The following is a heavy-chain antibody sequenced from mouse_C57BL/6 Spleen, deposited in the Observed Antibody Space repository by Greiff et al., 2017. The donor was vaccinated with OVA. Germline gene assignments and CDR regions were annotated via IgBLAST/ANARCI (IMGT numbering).Heavy chain of an antibody. CDR3: AREFKHYYGSPYYFDY. D-gene: IGHD1-1*01. J-gene: IGHJ2*01. V-gene: IGHV1-19*01. CDR2: INPYNGGT. Sequence: EVQLQQSGPVLVKPGASVKMSCKASGYTFTDYYMNWVKQSHGKSLEWIGVINPYNGGTSYNQKFKGKATLTVDKSSSTAYMELNSLTSEDSAVYYCAREFKHYYGSPYYFDYWGQGTTLTVSS. CDR1: GYTFTDYY.